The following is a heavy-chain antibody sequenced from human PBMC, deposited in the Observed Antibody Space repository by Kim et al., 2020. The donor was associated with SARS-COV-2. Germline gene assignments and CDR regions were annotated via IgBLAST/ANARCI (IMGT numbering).Heavy chain of an antibody. V-gene: IGHV3-30*01. J-gene: IGHJ6*02. CDR2: STQ. Sequence: STQYYAASRKGRFTTPRSNSKNTLYLQMNSLRAEDTAVYYCARDSYGMDVWGQGTTVTVSS. CDR3: ARDSYGMDV.